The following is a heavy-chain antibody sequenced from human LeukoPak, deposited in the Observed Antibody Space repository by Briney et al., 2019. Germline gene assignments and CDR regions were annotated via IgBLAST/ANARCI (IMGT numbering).Heavy chain of an antibody. CDR3: ARGPSYCGGDCYYYFDY. Sequence: GGSLRLSCAASGFTFSSYAMSWVRQAPGMGLEWVANIKQDGSEKDYADSVKGRFTISRDNAKNSLYLQMNSLRAEDTAVYYCARGPSYCGGDCYYYFDYWGQGTLVTVSS. J-gene: IGHJ4*02. CDR2: IKQDGSEK. V-gene: IGHV3-7*01. D-gene: IGHD2-21*01. CDR1: GFTFSSYA.